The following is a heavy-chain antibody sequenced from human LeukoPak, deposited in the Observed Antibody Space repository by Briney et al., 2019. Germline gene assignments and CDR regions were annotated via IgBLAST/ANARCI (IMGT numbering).Heavy chain of an antibody. CDR2: IYYSGST. V-gene: IGHV4-61*01. Sequence: SETPSLTCTVSGGSVSSGSYYWSWIRQPPGKGLEWIGYIYYSGSTNYNPSLKSRVTISVDTSKNQFSLKLSSVTAADTAVYYCAIVVAVAATGNWFDPWGQGTLVTVSS. J-gene: IGHJ5*02. CDR1: GGSVSSGSYY. D-gene: IGHD2-15*01. CDR3: AIVVAVAATGNWFDP.